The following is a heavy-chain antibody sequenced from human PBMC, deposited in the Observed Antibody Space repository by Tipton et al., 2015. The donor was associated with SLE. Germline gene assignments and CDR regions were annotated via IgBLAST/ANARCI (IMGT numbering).Heavy chain of an antibody. J-gene: IGHJ4*02. D-gene: IGHD5-12*01. CDR3: ARGGVGGYDYFDY. Sequence: TLSLTCTVSGGSISSGSYYWSWIRQHPGKGLEWIGYIYNSGGTDYNPSLKSRVTISADTSKNHFSLNLSSVTAADTAVYYCARGGVGGYDYFDYWGQGALVTVSS. V-gene: IGHV4-31*03. CDR1: GGSISSGSYY. CDR2: IYNSGGT.